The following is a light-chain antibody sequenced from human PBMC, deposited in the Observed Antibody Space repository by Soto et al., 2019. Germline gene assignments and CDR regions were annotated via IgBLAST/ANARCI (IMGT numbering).Light chain of an antibody. Sequence: QSALTQLRSVSGSPGQSVTISCTGTSSDVGGYNFVSWYQHNPGKAPKLMIFDVSARPSGVPDRFSGSKSANTASLTISGLQAEDEADYYCCSYAGTYTPLFGGGTKLTVL. CDR3: CSYAGTYTPL. CDR2: DVS. J-gene: IGLJ2*01. CDR1: SSDVGGYNF. V-gene: IGLV2-11*01.